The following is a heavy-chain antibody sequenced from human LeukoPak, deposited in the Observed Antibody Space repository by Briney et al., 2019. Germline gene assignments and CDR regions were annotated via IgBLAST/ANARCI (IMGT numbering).Heavy chain of an antibody. CDR2: IIPIFGTA. Sequence: ASVKVSCKASGGTFSSYAISWVRQAPGQGLEWMGGIIPIFGTANYAQKFQGRVTITTDESTSTAYMELSSLRSEDTAVYYCAAAEKNDFWSGYNSPPFDYWGQGTLVTVSS. CDR3: AAAEKNDFWSGYNSPPFDY. J-gene: IGHJ4*02. V-gene: IGHV1-69*05. D-gene: IGHD3-3*01. CDR1: GGTFSSYA.